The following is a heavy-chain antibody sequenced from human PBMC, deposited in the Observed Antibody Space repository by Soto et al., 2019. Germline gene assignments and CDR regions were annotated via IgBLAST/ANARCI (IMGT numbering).Heavy chain of an antibody. CDR2: IIGSGDST. CDR1: GFTFRSYG. CDR3: VKDRAFRTVAGTDH. J-gene: IGHJ4*02. D-gene: IGHD6-19*01. Sequence: EVLLLESGGGLVQPGGSLRLSCVTSGFTFRSYGMNWVRQAPWGGLEWVANIIGSGDSTSYADSVKGRFTISRDNSQNTLFLQMDRLRVDDTATYYCVKDRAFRTVAGTDHWGQGALVTVSS. V-gene: IGHV3-23*01.